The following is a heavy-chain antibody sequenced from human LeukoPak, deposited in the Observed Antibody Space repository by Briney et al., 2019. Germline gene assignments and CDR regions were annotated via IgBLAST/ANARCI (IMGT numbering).Heavy chain of an antibody. Sequence: SETLSLTCTVSGGSISSSSYYWGWIRQPPGKGLEWIGSIYYSGTTHYSPSLESRVTISVDTSKNQFSLKVAFVTAADTAIYYCAKGAGGFSYYNWFDPWGQGTLVTVSS. J-gene: IGHJ5*02. V-gene: IGHV4-39*07. CDR3: AKGAGGFSYYNWFDP. D-gene: IGHD5-18*01. CDR1: GGSISSSSYY. CDR2: IYYSGTT.